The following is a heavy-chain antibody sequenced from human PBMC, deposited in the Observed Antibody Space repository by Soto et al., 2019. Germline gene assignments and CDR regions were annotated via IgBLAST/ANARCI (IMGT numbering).Heavy chain of an antibody. J-gene: IGHJ4*02. CDR1: GGSISSYY. Sequence: TSETLSLTCTVSGGSISSYYWSWIRQPPGKGLEWIGYIYYSGSTNYNPSLKSRVTISVDTSKNQFSLKLSSVTAADTAVYYCARGYDFWSGSLIDYWGQGTLVTVSS. V-gene: IGHV4-59*01. D-gene: IGHD3-3*01. CDR3: ARGYDFWSGSLIDY. CDR2: IYYSGST.